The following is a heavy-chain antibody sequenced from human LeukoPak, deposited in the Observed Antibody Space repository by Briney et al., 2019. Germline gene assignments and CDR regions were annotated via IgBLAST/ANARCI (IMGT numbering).Heavy chain of an antibody. V-gene: IGHV3-7*01. CDR3: ARGGSGNWNAPFDY. Sequence: GGSLRLSCAASGFTFSSYWMSWVRQAPGKGLEWVANIKQDGSEKYYVDSVKGRFTISRDNAKNSLYLQMNSLRAEDTAVYYCARGGSGNWNAPFDYWGQGTLVTVSS. J-gene: IGHJ4*02. D-gene: IGHD1-1*01. CDR1: GFTFSSYW. CDR2: IKQDGSEK.